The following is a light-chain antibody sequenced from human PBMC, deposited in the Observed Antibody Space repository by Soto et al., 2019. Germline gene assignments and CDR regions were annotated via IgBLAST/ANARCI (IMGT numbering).Light chain of an antibody. J-gene: IGKJ4*01. Sequence: EVVLTQSPGTLSLSPGGRATLSCRASQSVSSNYLAWYQQKLGQAPRLLIFAASSRATGIPDRFSGSGSGTDFTLTISNLEPEDSAVYYCQQRSIWPLTFGGGTKVDIK. CDR3: QQRSIWPLT. V-gene: IGKV3D-20*02. CDR2: AAS. CDR1: QSVSSNY.